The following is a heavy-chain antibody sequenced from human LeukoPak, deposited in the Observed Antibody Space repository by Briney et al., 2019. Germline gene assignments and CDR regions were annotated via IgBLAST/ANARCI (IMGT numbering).Heavy chain of an antibody. CDR2: ISSSGTNI. CDR1: GFTFSDYY. CDR3: AKDNAYSSGWLYYFDY. D-gene: IGHD6-19*01. J-gene: IGHJ4*02. Sequence: PGGSLRLSSAASGFTFSDYYMRWIRQAPGKGLEWVSYISSSGTNIYYADSVKGRFTISRDNSKNTLYLQMNSLRAEDTAVYYCAKDNAYSSGWLYYFDYWGQGTLVTVSS. V-gene: IGHV3-11*01.